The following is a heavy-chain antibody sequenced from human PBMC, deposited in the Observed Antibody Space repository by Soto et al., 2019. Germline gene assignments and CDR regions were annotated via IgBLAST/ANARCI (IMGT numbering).Heavy chain of an antibody. CDR2: FSGSGGAT. CDR1: GFIASNYA. CDR3: AKAVGDY. Sequence: PGGSLRLSCAASGFIASNYAMSWVRQAPGKGLEWVSGFSGSGGATFYADSVKGRFTISRDSSKNTIYLQMDRLRADATAVYYCAKAVGDYWGRGTLVTVSS. D-gene: IGHD1-26*01. J-gene: IGHJ4*02. V-gene: IGHV3-23*01.